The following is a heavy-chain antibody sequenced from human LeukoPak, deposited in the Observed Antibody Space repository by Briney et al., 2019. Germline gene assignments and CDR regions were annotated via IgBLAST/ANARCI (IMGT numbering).Heavy chain of an antibody. Sequence: SETLSLTCAVYGGSFSGYYWSWIRQPPGKGLEWIGYIYYSGSTNYNPSLKSRVTISVDTSKNQFSLKLSSVTAADTAVYYCARLYVLLTDAFDIWGQGTMVTVSS. J-gene: IGHJ3*02. CDR1: GGSFSGYY. D-gene: IGHD3-10*01. CDR2: IYYSGST. CDR3: ARLYVLLTDAFDI. V-gene: IGHV4-59*08.